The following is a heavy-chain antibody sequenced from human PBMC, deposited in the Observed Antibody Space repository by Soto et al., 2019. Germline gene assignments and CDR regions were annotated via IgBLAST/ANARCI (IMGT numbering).Heavy chain of an antibody. D-gene: IGHD2-15*01. CDR3: AREGDYCSGGSCYSGRGGDAFDI. J-gene: IGHJ3*02. Sequence: QVQLQESGPGLVKPSETLSLTCTVSGGSISSYYWSWIRQPPGKGLEWIGYIYYSGSTNYNPSLKSRVTISVDTSKNQFSLKLSSVTAADTAVYYCAREGDYCSGGSCYSGRGGDAFDIWGQGTMVTVSS. CDR2: IYYSGST. CDR1: GGSISSYY. V-gene: IGHV4-59*01.